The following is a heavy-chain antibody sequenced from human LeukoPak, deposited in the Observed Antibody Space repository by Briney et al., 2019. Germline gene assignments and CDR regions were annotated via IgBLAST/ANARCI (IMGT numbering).Heavy chain of an antibody. V-gene: IGHV3-73*01. Sequence: GGSLRLSCAASGFTFSGSAMNWVRQAPGKGLEWVARFRSTANGYATAYAASVKGRFTISRDDSKNTAYLQMDSLKTEDTAVYYCTGNYYGSGSYADFDYWGQGTLVTVSS. CDR3: TGNYYGSGSYADFDY. CDR2: FRSTANGYAT. D-gene: IGHD3-10*01. J-gene: IGHJ4*02. CDR1: GFTFSGSA.